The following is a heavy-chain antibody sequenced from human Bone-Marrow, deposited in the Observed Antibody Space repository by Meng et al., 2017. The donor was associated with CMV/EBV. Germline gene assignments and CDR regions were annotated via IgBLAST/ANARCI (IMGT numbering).Heavy chain of an antibody. V-gene: IGHV3-30*02. D-gene: IGHD3-3*01. J-gene: IGHJ4*02. CDR2: IRYDGTIT. CDR3: ARVYDFWSGSASFDY. CDR1: GFTFNNYG. Sequence: GESLKISCVASGFTFNNYGMHWVRQAPGKGLEWVTLIRYDGTITYYADSVKGRFTISRDNAKNSLYLQMNSLRAEDTAVYYCARVYDFWSGSASFDYWGQGTLVTVSS.